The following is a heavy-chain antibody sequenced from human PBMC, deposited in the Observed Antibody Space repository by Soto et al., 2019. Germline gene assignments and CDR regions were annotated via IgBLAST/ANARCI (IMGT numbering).Heavy chain of an antibody. CDR2: MYNTGST. V-gene: IGHV4-59*01. D-gene: IGHD2-21*02. J-gene: IGHJ6*02. CDR3: ARDLWGYCGTDCYPLDV. Sequence: SETLSLTCPVSGGTIGGYYWSWIRQPPGKGLEWIGYMYNTGSTVYNPSFKSRVTISVDTSKNQFSLKLNSVTAADTAVYYCARDLWGYCGTDCYPLDVWGQGTTVTVSS. CDR1: GGTIGGYY.